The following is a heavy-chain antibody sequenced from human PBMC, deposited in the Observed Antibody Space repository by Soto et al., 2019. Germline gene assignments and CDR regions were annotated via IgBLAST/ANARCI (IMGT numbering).Heavy chain of an antibody. CDR1: GGSISSGDYY. D-gene: IGHD3-22*01. CDR2: IYYSGST. CDR3: AREDLGYYDSSGLDY. J-gene: IGHJ4*02. Sequence: PSETLSLTCTVSGGSISSGDYYWSWIRQPPGKGLEWIGYIYYSGSTYYNPSLKSRVTISVDTSKNQFSLKLSSVTAADTAVYYCAREDLGYYDSSGLDYWGQGTLVTVSS. V-gene: IGHV4-30-4*01.